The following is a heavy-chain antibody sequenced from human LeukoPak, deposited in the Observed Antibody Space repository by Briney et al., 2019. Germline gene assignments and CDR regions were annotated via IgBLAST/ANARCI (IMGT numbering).Heavy chain of an antibody. Sequence: PPGGSLRLSCAASGFSFSNYALHWVRQAPGKGLEWVAVISYVGSNKYYADSVKGRFTISRDNSKNTLYLQMNSLRVEDTAVYYCARDGKYCSGGSCYSYFDYWGQGALVTVSS. CDR1: GFSFSNYA. J-gene: IGHJ4*02. V-gene: IGHV3-30-3*01. CDR2: ISYVGSNK. D-gene: IGHD2-15*01. CDR3: ARDGKYCSGGSCYSYFDY.